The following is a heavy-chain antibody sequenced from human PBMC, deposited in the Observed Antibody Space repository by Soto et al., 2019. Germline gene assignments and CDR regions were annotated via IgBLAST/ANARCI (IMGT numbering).Heavy chain of an antibody. J-gene: IGHJ6*02. CDR3: AREGVAPSSYYGMDV. CDR2: ISTYNGDT. V-gene: IGHV1-18*01. D-gene: IGHD5-12*01. CDR1: GYTFTRSG. Sequence: ASVKVSCKASGYTFTRSGISWVLQAPGQGLEWMGWISTYNGDTNYAQTFQGRVTMTTDTSTSTVHMEVRSLRSDDTAVYYCAREGVAPSSYYGMDVWRQGTPVTVSS.